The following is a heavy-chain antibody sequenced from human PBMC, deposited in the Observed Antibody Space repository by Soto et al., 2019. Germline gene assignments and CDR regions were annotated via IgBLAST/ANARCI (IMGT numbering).Heavy chain of an antibody. CDR1: GYILTELS. Sequence: ASVKVSCKVSGYILTELSMHWVRQAPGKGLEWMGGFDPEDGETIYAQKFQGRVTMTEDTSTDTAYMELSSLRSEDTAVYYCATSSRYYGYYYYYGMDVWGQGTTVTVS. J-gene: IGHJ6*02. D-gene: IGHD3-16*01. V-gene: IGHV1-24*01. CDR3: ATSSRYYGYYYYYGMDV. CDR2: FDPEDGET.